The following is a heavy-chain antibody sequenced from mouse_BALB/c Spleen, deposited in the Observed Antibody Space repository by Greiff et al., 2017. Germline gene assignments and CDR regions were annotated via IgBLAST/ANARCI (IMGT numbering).Heavy chain of an antibody. Sequence: EVQLVESGGDLVKPGGSLKLSCAASGFTFSSYGMSWVRQTPDKRLEWVATISSGGSYTYYPDSVKGRFTISRDNAKNTLYLQMSSLKSEDTAMYYCARRGTTVVGSYWYFDVWGAGTTVTVSS. J-gene: IGHJ1*01. CDR2: ISSGGSYT. CDR1: GFTFSSYG. D-gene: IGHD1-1*01. V-gene: IGHV5-6*01. CDR3: ARRGTTVVGSYWYFDV.